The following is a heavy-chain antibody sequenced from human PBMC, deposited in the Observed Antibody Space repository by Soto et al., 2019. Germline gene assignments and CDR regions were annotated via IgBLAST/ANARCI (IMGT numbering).Heavy chain of an antibody. Sequence: EVQLLESGGGLVQPGGSLRLSCAAFGFTFSSYAMSWVRQGPGKGLEWVSTISGSGGSTYYADSVKGRFTISRDNSKNTLFLQMNSLGAEDTAEYYCAKRRGRSGSDSSHFVYWGQGTLVTVSS. V-gene: IGHV3-23*01. CDR3: AKRRGRSGSDSSHFVY. J-gene: IGHJ4*02. CDR1: GFTFSSYA. CDR2: ISGSGGST. D-gene: IGHD1-26*01.